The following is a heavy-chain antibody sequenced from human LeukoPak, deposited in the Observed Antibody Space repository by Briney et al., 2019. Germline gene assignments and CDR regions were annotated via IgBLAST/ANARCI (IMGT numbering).Heavy chain of an antibody. CDR1: GGSFSGYY. V-gene: IGHV4-34*01. CDR3: ATRKHGRGMDV. J-gene: IGHJ6*02. D-gene: IGHD1-26*01. Sequence: PSETLSLTCAVYGGSFSGYYWSWIRQPPGKGLEWIGEINHSGSTNYNPSLKSRVTISIDTSKNQFSLKLSSVTAADTAVYYCATRKHGRGMDVWGQGTTVTVSS. CDR2: INHSGST.